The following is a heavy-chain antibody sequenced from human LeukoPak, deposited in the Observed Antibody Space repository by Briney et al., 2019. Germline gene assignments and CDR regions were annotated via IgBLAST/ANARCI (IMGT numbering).Heavy chain of an antibody. D-gene: IGHD3-22*01. CDR2: IIPILGIA. J-gene: IGHJ6*02. Sequence: SVKVSCKASGGTFSSYAISWVRQAPGQGLEWMGRIIPILGIANYAQKFQGRVTITADKSTSTAYMELSSLRSEDTAVYYCARDYYDSSGYSLYYYYYGMDVWGQGTTVTVSS. V-gene: IGHV1-69*04. CDR3: ARDYYDSSGYSLYYYYYGMDV. CDR1: GGTFSSYA.